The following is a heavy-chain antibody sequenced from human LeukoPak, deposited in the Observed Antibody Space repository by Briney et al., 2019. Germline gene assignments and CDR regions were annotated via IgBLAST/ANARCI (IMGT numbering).Heavy chain of an antibody. J-gene: IGHJ2*01. V-gene: IGHV4-34*01. CDR3: ARGMTIWLRWYFDL. D-gene: IGHD3-3*01. CDR1: GGSFSGYY. Sequence: SETLSLTCAVYGGSFSGYYWSWIRQPPGKGLEWIGEINHSGSTNYNPSLKSRVTISVDTSKNQFSLKLSSVTAADTAVYYCARGMTIWLRWYFDLWGRGTLVTVPS. CDR2: INHSGST.